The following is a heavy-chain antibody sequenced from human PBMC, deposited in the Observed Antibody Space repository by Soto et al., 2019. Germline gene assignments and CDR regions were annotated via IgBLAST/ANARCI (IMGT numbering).Heavy chain of an antibody. CDR3: ARDRDFWSGYYGAFDI. CDR1: GFTFSSYG. CDR2: IWYEGSNK. V-gene: IGHV3-33*01. Sequence: PGGSLRLSCAASGFTFSSYGMHWVRQAPGKGLEWVAVIWYEGSNKYYADSVKGRFTISRDNSKNTLYLQMNSPRAEDTAVYYCARDRDFWSGYYGAFDIWGQGTMVTVSS. J-gene: IGHJ3*02. D-gene: IGHD3-3*01.